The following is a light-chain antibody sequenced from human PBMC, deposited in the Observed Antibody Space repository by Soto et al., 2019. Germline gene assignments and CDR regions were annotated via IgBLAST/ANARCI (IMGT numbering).Light chain of an antibody. Sequence: EIVLTQSPATLSLSAGDRATLSCRASQSVSGFLAWYQQKPGQAPRLLMYDASDRATGIPARFSGSGSGTDFTLTISSLEPEDFAINYCQQRINWPLTFGQGTKLEIK. V-gene: IGKV3-11*01. CDR3: QQRINWPLT. CDR1: QSVSGF. J-gene: IGKJ2*01. CDR2: DAS.